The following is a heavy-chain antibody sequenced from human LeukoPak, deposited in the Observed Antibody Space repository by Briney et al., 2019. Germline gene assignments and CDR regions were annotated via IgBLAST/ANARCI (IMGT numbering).Heavy chain of an antibody. CDR1: GGTFSSYA. D-gene: IGHD6-19*01. CDR2: IIPIFGTA. CDR3: ARQALAVAGMNWFDP. Sequence: GASVKVSCKASGGTFSSYAISWVRQAPGQGLEWMGGIIPIFGTANYAQKFQGRVTITADKSTSTAYMELSSLRSEDTAVYYCARQALAVAGMNWFDPWGQGTLVTVSS. V-gene: IGHV1-69*06. J-gene: IGHJ5*02.